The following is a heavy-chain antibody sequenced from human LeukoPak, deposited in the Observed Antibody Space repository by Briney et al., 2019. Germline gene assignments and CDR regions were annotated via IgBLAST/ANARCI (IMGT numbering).Heavy chain of an antibody. V-gene: IGHV3-30*04. J-gene: IGHJ3*02. CDR2: ISDDGSNT. D-gene: IGHD3-3*02. Sequence: GGSLRLSCAASGFTFRNYPMHWVRQAPGKGLEWVAVISDDGSNTYDADSFKGRFTISRDNSKNTLYLQMSSLRTEDTAIYFCARAQISIFTSGAAFDIWGLGTMVTVSS. CDR3: ARAQISIFTSGAAFDI. CDR1: GFTFRNYP.